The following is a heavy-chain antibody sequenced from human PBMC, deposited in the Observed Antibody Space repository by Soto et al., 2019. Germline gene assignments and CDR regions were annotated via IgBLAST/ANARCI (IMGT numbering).Heavy chain of an antibody. CDR2: INQDGSER. CDR1: GFTFSSYW. D-gene: IGHD3-10*01. J-gene: IGHJ4*02. V-gene: IGHV3-7*03. CDR3: AKARIWLGELFYFDS. Sequence: GGSLRLSCAASGFTFSSYWMTWVRQAPGKGLEWVASINQDGSERYYVDSVKGRFTLSRDNAKNSLYLQMNSLRAEDTAVYYCAKARIWLGELFYFDSWGQGTLVTVSS.